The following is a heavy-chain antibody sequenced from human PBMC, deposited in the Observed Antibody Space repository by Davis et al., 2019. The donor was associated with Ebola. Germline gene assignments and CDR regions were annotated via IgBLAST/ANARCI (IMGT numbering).Heavy chain of an antibody. CDR1: GYSFTTYW. J-gene: IGHJ5*02. CDR3: ARFLSRRTLGGFDP. D-gene: IGHD3-3*01. CDR2: IYAGDSDT. Sequence: GESLKISCKGSGYSFTTYWIAWVRQTPGKGLEWMGVIYAGDSDTRYSPSFEGQVTVSVDRSITTAYLQWSSLKASDTAMYYCARFLSRRTLGGFDPWGQGTLVTVSS. V-gene: IGHV5-51*01.